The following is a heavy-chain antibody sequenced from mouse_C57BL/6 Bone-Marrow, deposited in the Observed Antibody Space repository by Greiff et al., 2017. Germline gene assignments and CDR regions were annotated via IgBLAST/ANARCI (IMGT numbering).Heavy chain of an antibody. CDR2: VYPRSGNT. V-gene: IGHV1-81*01. Sequence: QVQLQQSGAELARPGASVKLSCKASGYTFTSYGISWVKQRTGQGLEWIGEVYPRSGNTYYNEKFKGKATLTADKSSSTAYMELRSLTSEDSAVYFCALLMGYYFYVDYWGQGTTLTVSS. CDR3: ALLMGYYFYVDY. J-gene: IGHJ2*01. D-gene: IGHD2-3*01. CDR1: GYTFTSYG.